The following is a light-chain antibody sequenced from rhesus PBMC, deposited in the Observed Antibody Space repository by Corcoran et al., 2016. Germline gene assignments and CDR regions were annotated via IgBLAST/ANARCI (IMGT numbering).Light chain of an antibody. CDR3: HQSYGAPFT. V-gene: IGKV1-74*01. J-gene: IGKJ3*01. Sequence: DIQMTQSPSSLSASVGDRVTITCRASENVNQQLHWNQQKPGKAPKLLIYGTSSLQTGVPSRFSGSGSGTDYTLPISPLQPEDVASYYCHQSYGAPFTFGPGTKLD. CDR1: ENVNQQ. CDR2: GTS.